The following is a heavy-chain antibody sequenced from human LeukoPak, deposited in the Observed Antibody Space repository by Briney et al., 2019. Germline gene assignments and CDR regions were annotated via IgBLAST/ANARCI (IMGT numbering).Heavy chain of an antibody. CDR2: MNPNSGNT. D-gene: IGHD5-12*01. CDR1: GYTFTSYD. J-gene: IGHJ4*02. Sequence: ASVKVSCKASGYTFTSYDINWVRQATGQGLEWMGWMNPNSGNTGFAQKFQGRLTMTRNTSISTAYMELSSLRSEDTAVYYCAKGGVYRGYDYADYWGQGTLVTVSS. CDR3: AKGGVYRGYDYADY. V-gene: IGHV1-8*01.